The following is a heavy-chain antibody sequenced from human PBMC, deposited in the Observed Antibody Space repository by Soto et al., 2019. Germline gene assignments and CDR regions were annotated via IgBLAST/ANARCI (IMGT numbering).Heavy chain of an antibody. Sequence: PSETLSLTCTVSGGSISSGDYYWSWIRQPPGKGLEWIGYIYYSGSTYYNPSLKSRVTISVDTSKNQFSLKLSSVTAADTAVYYCARARDIVVDRYYFDYWGQGTLVPVS. CDR1: GGSISSGDYY. D-gene: IGHD2-2*01. J-gene: IGHJ4*02. CDR2: IYYSGST. CDR3: ARARDIVVDRYYFDY. V-gene: IGHV4-30-4*01.